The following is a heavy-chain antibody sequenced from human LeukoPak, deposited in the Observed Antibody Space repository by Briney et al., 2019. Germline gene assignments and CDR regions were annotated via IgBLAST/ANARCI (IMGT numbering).Heavy chain of an antibody. D-gene: IGHD2-21*02. CDR3: ARGDTQTAISPEFDY. CDR1: GYTFTSYG. J-gene: IGHJ4*02. V-gene: IGHV1-18*01. Sequence: GASVKVSCKASGYTFTSYGISWVRQAPGQGLEWMGWISAYNGNTNYAQKLQGRVTMTTDTSTSTAYMELGSLRSDDTAVYYCARGDTQTAISPEFDYWGQGTLVTVSS. CDR2: ISAYNGNT.